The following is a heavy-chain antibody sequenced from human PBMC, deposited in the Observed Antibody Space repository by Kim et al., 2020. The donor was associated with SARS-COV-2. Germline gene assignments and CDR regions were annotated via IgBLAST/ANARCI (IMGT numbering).Heavy chain of an antibody. CDR3: ARGGPSTSSTGWHLDL. V-gene: IGHV3-30*07. D-gene: IGHD2-2*01. J-gene: IGHJ2*01. Sequence: DSVKGRFTVARDNSKRKVYLQMSSLRPEDTALYYCARGGPSTSSTGWHLDLWGCGTLVTVSS.